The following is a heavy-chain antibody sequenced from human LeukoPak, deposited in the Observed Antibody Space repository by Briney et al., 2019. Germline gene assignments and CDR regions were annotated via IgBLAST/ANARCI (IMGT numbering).Heavy chain of an antibody. CDR2: INHSGST. Sequence: SETLSLTCAVYGGSFSGYYWSWIRQPPGKGLEWIGEINHSGSTNYNPSLKSRVTISVDTSKNQFSLKLSSVTAADTAVYYCARDWTGTTGTWFDPWGQGTLVTVSS. CDR3: ARDWTGTTGTWFDP. D-gene: IGHD1-1*01. V-gene: IGHV4-34*01. J-gene: IGHJ5*02. CDR1: GGSFSGYY.